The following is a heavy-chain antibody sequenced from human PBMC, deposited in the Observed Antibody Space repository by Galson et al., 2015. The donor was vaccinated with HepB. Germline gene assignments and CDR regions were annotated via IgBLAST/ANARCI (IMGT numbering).Heavy chain of an antibody. Sequence: SVTVSCKASGYTFTGYYIQWLRQAPGQGLEWIGWINPHRGDTNFAQKFQGSVTMTRDTSISTVYMELSSLRSDDTAVYYCARDWDYEGYWYGSGSLDSWGQGTPVTVSS. J-gene: IGHJ4*02. CDR3: ARDWDYEGYWYGSGSLDS. D-gene: IGHD3-10*01. V-gene: IGHV1-2*04. CDR2: INPHRGDT. CDR1: GYTFTGYY.